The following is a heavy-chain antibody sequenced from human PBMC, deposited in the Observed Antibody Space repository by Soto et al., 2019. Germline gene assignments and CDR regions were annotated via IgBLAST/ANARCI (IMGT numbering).Heavy chain of an antibody. CDR2: IIPIFGTA. D-gene: IGHD2-2*01. V-gene: IGHV1-69*06. J-gene: IGHJ6*02. Sequence: GASVKFFCRAAGGTFSRYAISLVRQAPGQGLEWMGGIIPIFGTANYAQKFQGRVTITADKSTSTAYMELSSLRSEDTAVYYCARGDIVVVPAAMIYYYYYYGMDVWGQGTTVTVSS. CDR1: GGTFSRYA. CDR3: ARGDIVVVPAAMIYYYYYYGMDV.